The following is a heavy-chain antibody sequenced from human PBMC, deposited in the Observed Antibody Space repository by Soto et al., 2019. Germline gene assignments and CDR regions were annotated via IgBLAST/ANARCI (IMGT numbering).Heavy chain of an antibody. V-gene: IGHV1-2*04. CDR3: ARGDRYSSSWYDY. Sequence: GASVKVSCKASGYTFTGYYMHWVRQAPGQGLEWMGWINPNSGGTNYAQKFQGWVTMTRDTSISTAYMELSRLRSDDTAVYYCARGDRYSSSWYDYWGQGTLVTVSS. J-gene: IGHJ4*02. CDR1: GYTFTGYY. D-gene: IGHD6-13*01. CDR2: INPNSGGT.